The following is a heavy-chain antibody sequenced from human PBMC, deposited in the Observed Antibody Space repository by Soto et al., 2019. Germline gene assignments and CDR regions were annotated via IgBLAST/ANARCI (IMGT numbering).Heavy chain of an antibody. CDR3: ARDRGYCSGGSCYSLNAFDI. Sequence: AGGSLSLSVAASGFTVSSNYMSWVRQAPGKGLGWVSVIYSGGSTYYADSVKGRFTISRDNSKNTLYLQMNSLRAEDTAVYYCARDRGYCSGGSCYSLNAFDIWGQGTMVTVSS. J-gene: IGHJ3*02. CDR1: GFTVSSNY. D-gene: IGHD2-15*01. V-gene: IGHV3-53*01. CDR2: IYSGGST.